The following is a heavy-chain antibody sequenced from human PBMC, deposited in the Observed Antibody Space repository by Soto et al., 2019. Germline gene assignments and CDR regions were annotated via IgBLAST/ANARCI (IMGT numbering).Heavy chain of an antibody. J-gene: IGHJ6*02. CDR3: ARDGVANYYYYYYGMDV. D-gene: IGHD2-8*01. CDR1: GFTFSSYA. CDR2: ISYDGSNK. V-gene: IGHV3-30-3*01. Sequence: PGGSLRLSCAASGFTFSSYAMHWVRQAPGKGLEWVAVISYDGSNKYYADSVKGRFTISRDNSKNTLYLQMNSLRAEDTAVYYCARDGVANYYYYYYGMDVWGQGTTVTVSS.